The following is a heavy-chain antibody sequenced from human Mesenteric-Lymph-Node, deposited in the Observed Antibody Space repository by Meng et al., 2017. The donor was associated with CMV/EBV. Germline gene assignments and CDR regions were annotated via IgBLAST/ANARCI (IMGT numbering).Heavy chain of an antibody. V-gene: IGHV3-48*01. CDR2: ISSSGSTI. CDR1: GFTFSSYS. J-gene: IGHJ2*01. CDR3: ARDLRAGRPDWYFDL. Sequence: GGSLRLSCAASGFTFSSYSMNWVRQAPRKGLEWVSYISSSGSTIKYADSVKGRFTISRDKAKNSQYLQMNSLRAEDTAIYYCARDLRAGRPDWYFDLWGRGTLVTVSS.